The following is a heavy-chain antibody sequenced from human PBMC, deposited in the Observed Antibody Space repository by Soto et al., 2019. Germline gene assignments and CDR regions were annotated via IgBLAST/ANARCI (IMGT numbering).Heavy chain of an antibody. CDR3: ARKWLESYYFVS. Sequence: EVQLVESGGGLVQPGGSLRLSCAASGFTFSSYAMHWARQAPGKGLEYVSGISSNGGSTHYANSVKGRFTISRDNSKNTPYLQMGSLRAEDMAVYYCARKWLESYYFVSWGQGTLVTVSS. J-gene: IGHJ4*02. D-gene: IGHD6-19*01. CDR2: ISSNGGST. V-gene: IGHV3-64*01. CDR1: GFTFSSYA.